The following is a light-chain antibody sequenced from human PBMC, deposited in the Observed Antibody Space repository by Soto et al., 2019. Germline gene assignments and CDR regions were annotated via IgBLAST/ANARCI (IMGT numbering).Light chain of an antibody. J-gene: IGLJ3*02. CDR3: ETWDSNTRV. CDR1: SGHSSYI. V-gene: IGLV4-60*02. Sequence: QPVLTQSSSASASLGSSVKLTCTLSSGHSSYIIAWHQQQPGKAPRYLMKLEGSGSYNKGSGVRDRFSGSSSGADRYLTISNLQFEDEADYYCETWDSNTRVFGGGTKRTVL. CDR2: LEGSGSY.